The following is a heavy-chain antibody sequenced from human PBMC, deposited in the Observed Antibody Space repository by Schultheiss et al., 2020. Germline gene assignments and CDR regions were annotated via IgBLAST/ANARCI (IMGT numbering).Heavy chain of an antibody. CDR1: GFTFSDYY. D-gene: IGHD4/OR15-4a*01. CDR2: ISGSGGST. Sequence: GGSLRLSCAASGFTFSDYYMSWIRQPPGKGLEWVSAISGSGGSTYYADSVKGRFTISRDNSKNTLHLQMNSLRAEDTAMYYCARDVRSTNYPHYYGMDVWGQGTTVTVSS. CDR3: ARDVRSTNYPHYYGMDV. J-gene: IGHJ6*02. V-gene: IGHV3-23*01.